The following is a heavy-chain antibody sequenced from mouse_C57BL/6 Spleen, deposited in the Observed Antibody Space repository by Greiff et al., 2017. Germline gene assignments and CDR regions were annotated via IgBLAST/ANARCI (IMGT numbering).Heavy chain of an antibody. J-gene: IGHJ2*01. Sequence: QVQLQQPGAELVKPGASVKLSCKASGYTFTSYWMHWVKQRPGQGLEWIGMIHPNSGSTNYNEKFKSKATLTVDKSSSTAYMQLSSLTSEDSAVYYCASTEYGCDDRGDYWGQGTTLTVSS. CDR2: IHPNSGST. CDR3: ASTEYGCDDRGDY. D-gene: IGHD2-2*01. CDR1: GYTFTSYW. V-gene: IGHV1-64*01.